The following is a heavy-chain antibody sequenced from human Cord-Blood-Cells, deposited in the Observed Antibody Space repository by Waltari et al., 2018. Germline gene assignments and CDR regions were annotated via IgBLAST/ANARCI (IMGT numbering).Heavy chain of an antibody. D-gene: IGHD2-2*01. CDR2: ISSSSSYI. CDR3: ARGVVVVPAATYFDY. J-gene: IGHJ4*02. V-gene: IGHV3-21*01. CDR1: GFTFSSYS. Sequence: EVQLVESGGGLVKPGGSLRLSCAASGFTFSSYSMNWVRQAPGKELEWVSSISSSSSYIYYADSVKGRFTISRDNAKNSLYLKMNSLRAEDTAVYYCARGVVVVPAATYFDYWGQGTLVTVSS.